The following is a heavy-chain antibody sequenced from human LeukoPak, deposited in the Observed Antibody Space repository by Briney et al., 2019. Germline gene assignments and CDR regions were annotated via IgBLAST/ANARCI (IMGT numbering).Heavy chain of an antibody. CDR1: VFTFSSYS. V-gene: IGHV3-30-3*01. D-gene: IGHD3-16*01. CDR3: AKDLGSGGGDDY. J-gene: IGHJ4*01. CDR2: ISYDGSNK. Sequence: GGSLRLSCAASVFTFSSYSMHWVRQAPGKGLEWVAVISYDGSNKYYADSVKGRFTISRDNAKNSLYLQMNSLRDEDTAVYYCAKDLGSGGGDDYWGHGTLVTVSS.